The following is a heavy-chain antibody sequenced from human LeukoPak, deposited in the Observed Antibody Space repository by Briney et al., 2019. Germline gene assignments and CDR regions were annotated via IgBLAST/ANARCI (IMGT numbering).Heavy chain of an antibody. CDR1: GGSFKPYY. D-gene: IGHD3-22*01. J-gene: IGHJ4*02. CDR3: ARGLGGDASGYYFDS. Sequence: SETLSLTCDVFGGSFKPYYWSWIRQSPGKGLEWIGEINHSGSTNYNPSLKDRLTIFLDTSKKQFSLSLRHVTAADTAAFYCARGLGGDASGYYFDSWGQGTLVTVSS. CDR2: INHSGST. V-gene: IGHV4-34*01.